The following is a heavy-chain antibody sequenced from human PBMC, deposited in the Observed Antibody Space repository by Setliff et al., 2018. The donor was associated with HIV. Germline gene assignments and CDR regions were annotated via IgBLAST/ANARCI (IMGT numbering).Heavy chain of an antibody. CDR2: IHTSGNA. CDR3: ARGLSITVFGVVRTGYYMGV. J-gene: IGHJ6*03. CDR1: GGSISSGTYF. V-gene: IGHV4-61*09. D-gene: IGHD3-3*01. Sequence: SETLSLTCTVSGGSISSGTYFWSWIRQPAGKGLEWIGHIHTSGNANYSPSLKSRVTISVDTSKNHFSLKLNSVTAADTAVYYCARGLSITVFGVVRTGYYMGVWGKGTTVTVSS.